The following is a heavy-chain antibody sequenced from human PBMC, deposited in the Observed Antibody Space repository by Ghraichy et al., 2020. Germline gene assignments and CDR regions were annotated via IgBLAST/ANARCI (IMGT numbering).Heavy chain of an antibody. D-gene: IGHD1-7*01. CDR3: ASDLGGQDGNYHFQY. CDR1: GFTFSDYY. CDR2: ISTSGSAK. J-gene: IGHJ1*01. V-gene: IGHV3-11*01. Sequence: GGSLRLSCAASGFTFSDYYLGWIRLAPGKGLEWVSDISTSGSAKYYADSVKGRFTISRDNAKNSLYLQMNSLRDEDTAVYYCASDLGGQDGNYHFQYWGQGTLVTVSS.